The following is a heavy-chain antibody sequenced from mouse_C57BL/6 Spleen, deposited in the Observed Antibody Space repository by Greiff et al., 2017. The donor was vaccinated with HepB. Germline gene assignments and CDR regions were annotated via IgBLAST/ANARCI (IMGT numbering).Heavy chain of an antibody. CDR1: GHAFSSYW. CDR2: IYPGDGDT. Sequence: QVQLQQSGAELVKPGASVKISCKASGHAFSSYWMNWVKQRPGQGLEWIGQIYPGDGDTNYNGKFKGKATLTAGKSSSTAYMQLSSLTSEDSAVDFCVDYDYAVGYWGQGTSPPVSS. J-gene: IGHJ2*02. CDR3: VDYDYAVGY. D-gene: IGHD2-4*01. V-gene: IGHV1-80*01.